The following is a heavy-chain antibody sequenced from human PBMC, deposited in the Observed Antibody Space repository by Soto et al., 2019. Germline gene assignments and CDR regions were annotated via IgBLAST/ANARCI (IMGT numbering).Heavy chain of an antibody. J-gene: IGHJ4*02. CDR2: IYYTGST. V-gene: IGHV4-39*01. D-gene: IGHD6-13*01. CDR3: ARHKYSNAWDYFDY. Sequence: SETLSLTCSVSGGAISSSNYYWGWIRQPPGKGLEWIGSIYYTGSTYYNPSLKSRVTIPVDTSKNQFSLNLISVTAADTAVYYCARHKYSNAWDYFDYWGQRTPVTVSS. CDR1: GGAISSSNYY.